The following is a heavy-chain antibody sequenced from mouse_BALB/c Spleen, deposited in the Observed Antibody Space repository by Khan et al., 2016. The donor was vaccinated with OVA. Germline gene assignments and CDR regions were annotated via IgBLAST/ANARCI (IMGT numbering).Heavy chain of an antibody. CDR3: MRYGNYWYFDV. CDR2: INSDGSAI. J-gene: IGHJ1*01. D-gene: IGHD2-1*01. CDR1: GFTFSGFW. V-gene: IGHV11-2*02. Sequence: EVQLLEPGGGLVQPGGSRGLSCEGSGFTFSGFWMSWVRQTPGKTLEWIGDINSDGSAINYAPSIKDRFTIFRDNDKSTLYLQMGNVRSEDTATYCCMRYGNYWYFDVWGAGTTVTVSA.